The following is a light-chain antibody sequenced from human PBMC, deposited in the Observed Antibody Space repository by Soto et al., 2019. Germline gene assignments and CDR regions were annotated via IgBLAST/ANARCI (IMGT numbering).Light chain of an antibody. CDR3: QHRSNWPST. CDR2: DAS. CDR1: QNVSSY. Sequence: EIVLTQSPATLSLSPGERATLSCRASQNVSSYLAWYQQKPGQAPRLLIYDASNRATGIPARFSGSGSGTDFTLTITSLEPEDFAVYYCQHRSNWPSTFGGGTKVEIK. V-gene: IGKV3-11*01. J-gene: IGKJ4*01.